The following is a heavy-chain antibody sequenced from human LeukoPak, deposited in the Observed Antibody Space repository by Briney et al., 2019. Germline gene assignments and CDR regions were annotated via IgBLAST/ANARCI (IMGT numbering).Heavy chain of an antibody. J-gene: IGHJ4*02. D-gene: IGHD5-24*01. CDR1: GFTFSSYA. Sequence: GGSLRLSCAASGFTFSSYAMHWVRQAPGKGLEWVALISYDGSNKYYADSVKGRFTISRDNSKNTLYLQMNSLRAEDTAVYYCAREEDGDGYNFGNFFYWGQGTLVTVSS. CDR3: AREEDGDGYNFGNFFY. CDR2: ISYDGSNK. V-gene: IGHV3-30*04.